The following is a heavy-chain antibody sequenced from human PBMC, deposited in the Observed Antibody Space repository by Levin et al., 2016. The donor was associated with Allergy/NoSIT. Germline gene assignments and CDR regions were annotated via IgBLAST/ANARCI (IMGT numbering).Heavy chain of an antibody. J-gene: IGHJ4*02. CDR1: GYSFTNYY. D-gene: IGHD2-2*01. Sequence: ASVKVSCKASGYSFTNYYLHWVRQAPGQGLEYMGWINPNSGDTSFAQKFQGRVTMTSDTSISTAYMELSRLTSDDTAVYYCARVDPAAIKWGQGTLVTVSS. V-gene: IGHV1-2*02. CDR3: ARVDPAAIK. CDR2: INPNSGDT.